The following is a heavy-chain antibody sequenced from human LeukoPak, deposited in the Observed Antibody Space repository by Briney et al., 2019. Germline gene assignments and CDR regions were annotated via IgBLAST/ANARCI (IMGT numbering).Heavy chain of an antibody. CDR3: TTDSHVRQWLVGAQFDY. CDR1: EFTFSNAW. V-gene: IGHV3-15*01. CDR2: IKSKTDGGTT. J-gene: IGHJ4*02. D-gene: IGHD6-19*01. Sequence: PGGSLRLSCAASEFTFSNAWMSWVRQAPGKGLEWVGRIKSKTDGGTTDYAAPVKGRFTISRDDSKNTLYLQMNSLKTEDTAVYYCTTDSHVRQWLVGAQFDYWGQGTLVTVSS.